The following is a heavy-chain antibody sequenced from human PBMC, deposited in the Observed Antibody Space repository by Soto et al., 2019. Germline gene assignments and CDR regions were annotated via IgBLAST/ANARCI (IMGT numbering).Heavy chain of an antibody. CDR3: ARELNRMVRGVIWHYYYGMDV. V-gene: IGHV1-3*01. D-gene: IGHD3-10*01. CDR2: VSGVSGNA. Sequence: ASVKVSCKASGYTFPHFTMHWVRQAPGQRLEWMGSVSGVSGNANYSPKFQGRVTITRDTSANTAYMELSGLTSEDTAVYYCARELNRMVRGVIWHYYYGMDVWGQGTTVTVSS. J-gene: IGHJ6*02. CDR1: GYTFPHFT.